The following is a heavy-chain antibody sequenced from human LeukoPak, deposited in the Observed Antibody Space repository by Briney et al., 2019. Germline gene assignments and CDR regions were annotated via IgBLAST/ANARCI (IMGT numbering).Heavy chain of an antibody. V-gene: IGHV1-2*02. J-gene: IGHJ6*02. CDR2: INPNSGGT. D-gene: IGHD2-2*01. CDR3: ARDLYCSSSSCNYYYYGMDV. CDR1: GYTFTGYY. Sequence: ASVKVSCKASGYTFTGYYMHWVRQAPGQGLEWMGWINPNSGGTNYSQKFQGRVSMTRDTSISTAYMELSRLRSEDTAVYYCARDLYCSSSSCNYYYYGMDVWGQGTTVTVSS.